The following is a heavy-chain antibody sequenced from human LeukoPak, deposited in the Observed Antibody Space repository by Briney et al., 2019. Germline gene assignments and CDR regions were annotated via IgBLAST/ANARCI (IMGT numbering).Heavy chain of an antibody. Sequence: SETLSLTCTVSGGSISSGDYYWSWIRQPPGKGLEWIGVIYHSGNTYYNPSLKSRVTISIDTSKNQFSLKLSSVTAADTAVYYCARLKYNSPWWFDPWGQGTLVTVSS. D-gene: IGHD1-14*01. CDR3: ARLKYNSPWWFDP. CDR2: IYHSGNT. V-gene: IGHV4-39*07. CDR1: GGSISSGDYY. J-gene: IGHJ5*02.